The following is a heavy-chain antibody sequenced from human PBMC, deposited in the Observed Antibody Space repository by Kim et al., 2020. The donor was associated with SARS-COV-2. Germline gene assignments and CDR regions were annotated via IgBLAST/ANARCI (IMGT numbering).Heavy chain of an antibody. CDR2: IYYSGST. Sequence: SETLSLTCTVSGGSISSYYWSWIRKPPGKGLEWIGYIYYSGSTNYNPSLKSRVTISVDTSKNQFSLKLSSVTAADTAVYYCARQMYYYDSSGYSDAFDIWGQGTMVTVSS. D-gene: IGHD3-22*01. CDR1: GGSISSYY. J-gene: IGHJ3*02. CDR3: ARQMYYYDSSGYSDAFDI. V-gene: IGHV4-59*08.